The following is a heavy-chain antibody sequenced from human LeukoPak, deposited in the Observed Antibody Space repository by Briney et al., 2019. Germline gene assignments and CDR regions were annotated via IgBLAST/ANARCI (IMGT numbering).Heavy chain of an antibody. J-gene: IGHJ4*01. CDR3: AKRSSGSSSPRNYFDY. CDR1: GFTFSSYA. D-gene: IGHD6-6*01. Sequence: GGSLRLSCAASGFTFSSYAMSWVRQAPGKGLEWVSAISGSGGSTYYADSVKGRFTISRDNSKNTLYLQMNSLRAENTAVYYCAKRSSGSSSPRNYFDYWGHGTLVTVSS. V-gene: IGHV3-23*01. CDR2: ISGSGGST.